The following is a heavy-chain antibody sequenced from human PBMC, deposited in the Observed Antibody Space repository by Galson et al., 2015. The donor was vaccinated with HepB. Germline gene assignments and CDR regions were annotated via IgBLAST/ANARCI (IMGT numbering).Heavy chain of an antibody. V-gene: IGHV5-51*01. CDR3: ARPYYYDSSGYYYDAFDI. CDR1: GYSFTSYW. CDR2: IYPGDSDT. J-gene: IGHJ3*02. D-gene: IGHD3-22*01. Sequence: QSGAEVKKPGESLKISCKGSGYSFTSYWIGWVRQMPGKGLEWMGIIYPGDSDTRYSPSFQGQVTISADKSISTAYLQWSSLKASDTAMYYCARPYYYDSSGYYYDAFDIWGQGTMVTVSS.